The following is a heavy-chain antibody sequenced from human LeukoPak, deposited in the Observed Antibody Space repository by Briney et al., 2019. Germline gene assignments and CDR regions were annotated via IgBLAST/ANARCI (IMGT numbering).Heavy chain of an antibody. D-gene: IGHD4-17*01. CDR1: GFSFSNYA. J-gene: IGHJ4*02. CDR3: ASTTNDYGDYVGGY. Sequence: GGSLRLSCAASGFSFSNYAMSWVRQAPGKGLEWVSSISSSSSYIYYADSVKGRFTISRDNAKNSLYLQMNSLRAEDTAVYYCASTTNDYGDYVGGYWGQGTLVTVSS. CDR2: ISSSSSYI. V-gene: IGHV3-21*01.